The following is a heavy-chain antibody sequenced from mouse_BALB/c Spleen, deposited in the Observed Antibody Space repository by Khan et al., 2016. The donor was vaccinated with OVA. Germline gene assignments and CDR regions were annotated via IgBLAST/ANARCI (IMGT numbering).Heavy chain of an antibody. CDR3: ARPYYGRAWFAY. V-gene: IGHV2-9*02. D-gene: IGHD1-1*01. CDR2: MWAGGST. J-gene: IGHJ3*01. CDR1: GFSLTNYG. Sequence: QVQLKQSGPGLVAPSQSLSITCTVSGFSLTNYGVHWVRQSPGKGLEWLGVMWAGGSTNYNSALMSRLNITKDNSKSQIFLKVNSLQTDDTAMYYGARPYYGRAWFAYWGQGTVVTVSA.